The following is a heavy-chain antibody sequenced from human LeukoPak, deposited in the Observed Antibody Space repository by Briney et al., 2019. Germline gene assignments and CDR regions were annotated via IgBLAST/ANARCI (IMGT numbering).Heavy chain of an antibody. CDR1: GFTFSSYA. J-gene: IGHJ6*03. CDR3: AKAGGSERSYYYYMDV. CDR2: ISGSGDST. D-gene: IGHD3-10*01. V-gene: IGHV3-23*01. Sequence: PGGSLRLSCAASGFTFSSYAMSWVRQAPGKGLEWVSAISGSGDSTYYADSVKGRFTISRDNSKNTLYLQMNSLRAEDTAVYYCAKAGGSERSYYYYMDVWGKGTTVTISS.